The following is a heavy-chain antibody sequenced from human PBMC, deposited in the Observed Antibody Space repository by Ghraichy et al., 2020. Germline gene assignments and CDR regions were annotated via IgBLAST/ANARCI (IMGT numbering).Heavy chain of an antibody. CDR2: IYSGGST. D-gene: IGHD1-14*01. CDR3: ARDINAEDYYYGMDV. Sequence: GGSLRLSCAAFGFTVSSNYMSWVRQAPGKGLEWVSVIYSGGSTYYADSVKGRFTISRDNSKNTLYLQMNSLRAEDTAVYYCARDINAEDYYYGMDVWGQGTTVTVSS. J-gene: IGHJ6*02. V-gene: IGHV3-53*01. CDR1: GFTVSSNY.